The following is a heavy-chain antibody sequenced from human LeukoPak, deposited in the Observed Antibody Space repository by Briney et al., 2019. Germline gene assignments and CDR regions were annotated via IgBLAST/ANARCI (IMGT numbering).Heavy chain of an antibody. CDR3: ARDSSGSYSRFDY. V-gene: IGHV3-21*01. CDR1: GFTFSSYG. J-gene: IGHJ4*02. Sequence: PGGSLRLSCAASGFTFSSYGMHWVRQAPGERLEWVSSISSLSNNIYYADSVKGRFTISRDNAKNSLYLLMNSLRVEDSAVYYCARDSSGSYSRFDYWGQGTLVTVSS. D-gene: IGHD1-26*01. CDR2: ISSLSNNI.